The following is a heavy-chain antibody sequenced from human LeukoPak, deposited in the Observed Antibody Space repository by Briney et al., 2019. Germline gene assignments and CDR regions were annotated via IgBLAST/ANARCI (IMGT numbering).Heavy chain of an antibody. D-gene: IGHD6-13*01. CDR1: GFTFDDYG. CDR2: IKWEGGST. Sequence: GGSLRPSWAASGFTFDDYGMSWVRHAPGNGLEWVFGIKWEGGSTGYADSVTGPFTTSRDNAKRSLHLQMNSLRAEDTALYYCARDHSSSWPDAFDIWGQGTMVTVSS. J-gene: IGHJ3*02. V-gene: IGHV3-20*04. CDR3: ARDHSSSWPDAFDI.